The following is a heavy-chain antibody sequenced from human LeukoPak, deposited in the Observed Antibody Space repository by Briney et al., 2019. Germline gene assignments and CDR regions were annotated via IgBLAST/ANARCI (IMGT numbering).Heavy chain of an antibody. Sequence: PGGSLRLSCAASGFTFSSYGMHWVRQAPGKGLEWVAFIRYDGSNKYYADSVKGRFTISRDNSKNTLYPQMNSLRAEDTAVYYCAKVMCPVYYDILAGLPTIDYYGMDVWGQGTTVTVSS. V-gene: IGHV3-30*02. CDR2: IRYDGSNK. J-gene: IGHJ6*02. CDR3: AKVMCPVYYDILAGLPTIDYYGMDV. CDR1: GFTFSSYG. D-gene: IGHD3-9*01.